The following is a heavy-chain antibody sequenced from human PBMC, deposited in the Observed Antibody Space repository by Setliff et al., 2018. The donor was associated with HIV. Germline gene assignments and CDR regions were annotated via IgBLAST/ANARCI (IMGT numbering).Heavy chain of an antibody. CDR2: IYYSGST. D-gene: IGHD6-6*01. J-gene: IGHJ3*02. Sequence: LSLTCTVSGGSLSSGAYYWSWIRQHPGKGLEWIGYIYYSGSTYYNPSLKSRVTISVETSKNQVSLKLSSVTAADTAVYYCASSHTGYSSSSGAFDIWGQGTMVTVSS. CDR1: GGSLSSGAYY. V-gene: IGHV4-31*03. CDR3: ASSHTGYSSSSGAFDI.